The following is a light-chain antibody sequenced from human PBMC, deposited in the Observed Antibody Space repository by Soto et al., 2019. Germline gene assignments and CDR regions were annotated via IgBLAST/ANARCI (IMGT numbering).Light chain of an antibody. CDR2: SNN. V-gene: IGLV1-44*01. Sequence: QTVVTQPPSASGTPGQRVTISCSGSSSNIGSNTVNWYQQLPGTAPKLLIYSNNQRPSGGPDRFSGSKSGTSASLAISGLQSEDEADYYCAAWDDSVNGLFGGGTQLTVL. J-gene: IGLJ2*01. CDR1: SSNIGSNT. CDR3: AAWDDSVNGL.